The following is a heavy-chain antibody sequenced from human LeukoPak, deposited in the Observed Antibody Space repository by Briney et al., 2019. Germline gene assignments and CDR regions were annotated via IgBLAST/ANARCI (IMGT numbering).Heavy chain of an antibody. V-gene: IGHV1-69*06. CDR1: GGTFSSHA. Sequence: GASVKVSCKASGGTFSSHAISWVRQAPGQGLEWMGGIIPIFGTANYAQKFQGRVTITADKSTSTAYMELSSLRSEDTAVYYCARSSIIAAAGPYYFDYWGQGTLVTVSS. CDR3: ARSSIIAAAGPYYFDY. CDR2: IIPIFGTA. J-gene: IGHJ4*02. D-gene: IGHD6-13*01.